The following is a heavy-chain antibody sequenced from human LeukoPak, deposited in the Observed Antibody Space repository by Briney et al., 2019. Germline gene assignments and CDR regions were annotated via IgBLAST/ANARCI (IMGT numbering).Heavy chain of an antibody. V-gene: IGHV3-30*02. J-gene: IGHJ4*02. Sequence: GGSLRLSCAASGFTFSSYGMHWVRQAPGKGLEWVAFIRYDGSNKYYADSVKGRFTISRDNSKNTLYLQMNSLRAEDTAVYYCATNLAVVVPAAMKGGFDYWGQGTLVTVSS. CDR3: ATNLAVVVPAAMKGGFDY. D-gene: IGHD2-2*01. CDR2: IRYDGSNK. CDR1: GFTFSSYG.